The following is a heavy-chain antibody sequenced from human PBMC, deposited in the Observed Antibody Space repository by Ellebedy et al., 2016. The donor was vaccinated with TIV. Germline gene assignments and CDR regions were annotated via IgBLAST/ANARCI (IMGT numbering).Heavy chain of an antibody. D-gene: IGHD2/OR15-2a*01. Sequence: MPGGSLRLSCTVSGGSVKTGSYYWIWIRQPPGKGLEYIGSTYYSGSTNYNPSLKSRVSIALDTSKNQFSLTLSSMTAADTAVYFCARAPRTSSPATTYYTNSMDVWGHGTTVSVSS. J-gene: IGHJ6*02. CDR3: ARAPRTSSPATTYYTNSMDV. CDR2: TYYSGST. V-gene: IGHV4-61*01. CDR1: GGSVKTGSYY.